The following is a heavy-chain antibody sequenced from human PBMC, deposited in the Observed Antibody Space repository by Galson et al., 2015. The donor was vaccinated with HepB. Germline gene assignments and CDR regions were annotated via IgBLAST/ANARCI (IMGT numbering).Heavy chain of an antibody. J-gene: IGHJ2*01. CDR1: GGTFSSYA. V-gene: IGHV1-69*06. CDR2: IIPIFGTA. D-gene: IGHD6-6*01. Sequence: SVKVSCKASGGTFSSYAISWVRQAPGQGLEWMGGIIPIFGTANYAQKFQGRVTITADKSTSTAYMELSSLRSEDTAVYYCARDSGSSSSRWYFDLWGRGTLVTVSS. CDR3: ARDSGSSSSRWYFDL.